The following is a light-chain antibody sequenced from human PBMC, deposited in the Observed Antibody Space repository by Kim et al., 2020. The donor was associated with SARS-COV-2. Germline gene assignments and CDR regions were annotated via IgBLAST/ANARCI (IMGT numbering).Light chain of an antibody. CDR3: QQTYSIPPYN. Sequence: DIQVTQSPSSLSASVGDRITITCRASQSISHYLNWYQQKPGIAPKLLIYAASSLQSGVPSRFSGSGSGTDFTLTISSLQPEDFATYYCQQTYSIPPYNFGQGTKVNIK. J-gene: IGKJ2*01. CDR2: AAS. CDR1: QSISHY. V-gene: IGKV1-39*01.